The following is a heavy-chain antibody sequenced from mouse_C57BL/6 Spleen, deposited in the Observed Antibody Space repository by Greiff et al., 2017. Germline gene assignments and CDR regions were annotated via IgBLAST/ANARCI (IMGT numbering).Heavy chain of an antibody. CDR3: ARILLKKYFEV. V-gene: IGHV1-59*01. CDR1: GYTFTSYW. CDR2: IDPSDSYT. J-gene: IGHJ1*03. Sequence: QVQLQQPGAELVRPGTSVKLSCKASGYTFTSYWMHWVKQRPGQGLEWIGVIDPSDSYTNYNQKFKGKATLTVDTSSSTAYMQLSSLTSEDSAVYYFARILLKKYFEVGGTGPTVTV. D-gene: IGHD1-3*01.